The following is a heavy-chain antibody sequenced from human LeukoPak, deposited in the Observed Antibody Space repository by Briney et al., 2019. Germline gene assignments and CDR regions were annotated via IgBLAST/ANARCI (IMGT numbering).Heavy chain of an antibody. J-gene: IGHJ4*02. CDR3: AREVDILTGYNDY. D-gene: IGHD3-9*01. CDR2: IKQDGSEK. CDR1: GFTFSDYY. V-gene: IGHV3-7*01. Sequence: GGSLRLSCAASGFTFSDYYMSWIRQAPGKGLEWVANIKQDGSEKYYVDSVKGRFTISRDNAKNSLYLQMNSLRAEDTAVYYCAREVDILTGYNDYWGQGTLVTVSS.